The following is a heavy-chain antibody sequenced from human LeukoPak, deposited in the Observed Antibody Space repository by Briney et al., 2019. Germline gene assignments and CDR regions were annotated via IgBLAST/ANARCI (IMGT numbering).Heavy chain of an antibody. CDR1: GGSISSSSYY. Sequence: ASETLSLTCTVSGGSISSSSYYWGWIRQPPGKGLEWIGSIHYSGSTNYNPSLKSRVTISVDTSKNQFSLKLSSVTAADTAVYYCARGYCSGGSCYSYYYYNYMDVWGKGTTVTVSS. J-gene: IGHJ6*03. CDR2: IHYSGST. D-gene: IGHD2-15*01. V-gene: IGHV4-39*07. CDR3: ARGYCSGGSCYSYYYYNYMDV.